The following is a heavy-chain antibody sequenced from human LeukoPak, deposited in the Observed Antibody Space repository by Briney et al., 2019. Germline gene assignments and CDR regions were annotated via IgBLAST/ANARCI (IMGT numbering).Heavy chain of an antibody. Sequence: GGSLRLSCAASGFNFIDYSMNWVRQAPGKGLEWISYIGISSGNTKYADSVKGRFTISRDKARNSLYLQMNSLRVEDTAAYYCARDHRYAFDNWGHGTLVTVSS. V-gene: IGHV3-48*01. D-gene: IGHD5-12*01. CDR2: IGISSGNT. CDR3: ARDHRYAFDN. CDR1: GFNFIDYS. J-gene: IGHJ4*01.